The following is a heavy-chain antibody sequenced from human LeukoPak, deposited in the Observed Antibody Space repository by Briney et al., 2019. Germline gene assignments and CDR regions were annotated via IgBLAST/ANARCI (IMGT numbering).Heavy chain of an antibody. CDR1: GGSISSASYS. J-gene: IGHJ5*02. V-gene: IGHV4-30-4*07. CDR3: ARDSSGYYHWFDP. CDR2: IYYSGNA. D-gene: IGHD3-22*01. Sequence: SETLSLTCAVSGGSISSASYSWNWIRQPPGKGLEWIGYIYYSGNAYYNPSLKSRFTISVDTSKNQFSLKLTSVTAADTAVYYCARDSSGYYHWFDPWGQGTLVTVSS.